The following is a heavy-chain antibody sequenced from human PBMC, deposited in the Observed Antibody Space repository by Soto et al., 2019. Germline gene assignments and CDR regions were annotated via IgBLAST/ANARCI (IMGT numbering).Heavy chain of an antibody. D-gene: IGHD3-16*01. CDR1: GFPFSAYN. V-gene: IGHV3-21*01. J-gene: IGHJ4*02. CDR3: SRSPEVGVRGAY. Sequence: GGSLRLSCTGSGFPFSAYNINWVRQAPGKGLEWVSSITVGSSHIYQPNSMKGRFTISRDDAKNSVYLQIDSLRDEDTALYYCSRSPEVGVRGAYWGQGILVTVSS. CDR2: ITVGSSHI.